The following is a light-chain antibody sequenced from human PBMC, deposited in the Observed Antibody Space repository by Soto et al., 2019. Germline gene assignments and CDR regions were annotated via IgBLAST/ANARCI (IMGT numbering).Light chain of an antibody. CDR3: TSYTSTSTLV. V-gene: IGLV2-14*03. CDR2: DAG. J-gene: IGLJ2*01. CDR1: SNDVGANNY. Sequence: QSALTQPASVSGSPGQSITISCTGTSNDVGANNYVSWYQHHPGKAPKILIYDAGNRPSGVSHRFSGSKSGNTASLTISGLQAEDEADYFCTSYTSTSTLVFGAGTKLTVL.